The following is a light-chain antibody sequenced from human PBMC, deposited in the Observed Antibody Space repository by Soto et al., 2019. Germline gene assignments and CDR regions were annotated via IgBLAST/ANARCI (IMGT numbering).Light chain of an antibody. CDR1: QTISSC. J-gene: IGKJ1*01. CDR2: KAS. V-gene: IGKV1-5*03. Sequence: DIQIAQSPPHMTESVGDRVTTTCRASQTISSCLDWYQQKPGKAPKLLIYKASTLKSGVPSRFSGNRSGTEFSFTISSLQPDDIATYYCQHYDSYSEAFGRGTKVDIK. CDR3: QHYDSYSEA.